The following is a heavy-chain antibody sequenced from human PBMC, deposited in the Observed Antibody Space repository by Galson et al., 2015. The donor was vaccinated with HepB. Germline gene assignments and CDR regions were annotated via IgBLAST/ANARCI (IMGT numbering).Heavy chain of an antibody. CDR1: GFTFSWND. CDR2: ISGNGGST. D-gene: IGHD5-24*01. Sequence: SLRLSCADSGFTFSWNDMHWVRQAPGKGLQYVSGISGNGGSTYYADFVKGRFTISRDNSRNTLYLQMRSLRTEDTALYYCVTVNRDGSNLGHWGQGTLVTVSS. J-gene: IGHJ4*02. CDR3: VTVNRDGSNLGH. V-gene: IGHV3-64D*06.